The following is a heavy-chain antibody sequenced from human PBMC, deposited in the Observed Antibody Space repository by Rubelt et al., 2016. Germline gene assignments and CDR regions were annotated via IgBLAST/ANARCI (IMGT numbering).Heavy chain of an antibody. D-gene: IGHD4-23*01. CDR1: SNYA. J-gene: IGHJ4*02. Sequence: SNYALSWVRQAPGKGLEWVSVISRSGDSTYYADSVKGRFTISRDNSKNTLYIEMNSLRAEDTAVYYCAKGRSAVVTSGANYWGQGILVTVSS. CDR2: ISRSGDST. V-gene: IGHV3-23*01. CDR3: AKGRSAVVTSGANY.